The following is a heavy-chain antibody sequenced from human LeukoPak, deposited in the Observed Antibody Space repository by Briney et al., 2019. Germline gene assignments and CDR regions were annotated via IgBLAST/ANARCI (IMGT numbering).Heavy chain of an antibody. CDR1: GFTFSSYS. J-gene: IGHJ4*02. V-gene: IGHV3-48*01. Sequence: GGSLRLSCVASGFTFSSYSMNWVRQSPGKGLEWVSYISSSSNTIYYADSVKGRFTISRDNANNSLYLQMNSLRAEDTAVYYCARDCFDFWSGYPTTVDYWGQGTLVTVSS. D-gene: IGHD3-3*01. CDR2: ISSSSNTI. CDR3: ARDCFDFWSGYPTTVDY.